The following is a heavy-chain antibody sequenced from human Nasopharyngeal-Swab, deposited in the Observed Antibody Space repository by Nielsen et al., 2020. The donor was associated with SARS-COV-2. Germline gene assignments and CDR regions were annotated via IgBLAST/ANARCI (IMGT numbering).Heavy chain of an antibody. D-gene: IGHD2-15*01. CDR3: ASDCSGGSCYSGNI. CDR2: ISSSSSYI. V-gene: IGHV3-21*01. J-gene: IGHJ3*02. CDR1: GFTFSSYS. Sequence: GGSLRLSCAASGFTFSSYSMNWVRQAPGKGLEWVSSISSSSSYIYYADSVKGRFTISRDNAKNSLYLQMNSLRAEDTAVYYCASDCSGGSCYSGNIRGQGTMVTVSS.